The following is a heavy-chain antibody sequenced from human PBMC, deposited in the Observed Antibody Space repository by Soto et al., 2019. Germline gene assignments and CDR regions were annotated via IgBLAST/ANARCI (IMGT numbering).Heavy chain of an antibody. D-gene: IGHD2-15*01. CDR3: ARVVAAAPVYYGMDV. Sequence: QVQVVQSGAEVKKPGASVKVSCKASGFTFTIYGIAWVRQAPRQGLEWMGWINPYNANTNYAQKFQGRVTMTTDTSTTTGYMELRSLKSDDTAVYSCARVVAAAPVYYGMDVWGQGTTVTVSS. V-gene: IGHV1-18*01. CDR1: GFTFTIYG. CDR2: INPYNANT. J-gene: IGHJ6*02.